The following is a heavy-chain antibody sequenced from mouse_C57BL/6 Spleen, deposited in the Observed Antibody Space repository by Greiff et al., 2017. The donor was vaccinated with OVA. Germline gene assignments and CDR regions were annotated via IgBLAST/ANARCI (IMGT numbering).Heavy chain of an antibody. V-gene: IGHV3-6*01. D-gene: IGHD4-1*01. Sequence: EVKLMESGPGLVKPSQSLSLTCSVTGYSITSGYYWNWIRQFPGNKLEWMGYISYDGSNNYNPSLKNRISITRDTSKNQFFLKLNSVTTEDTATYYCAPRTGTDWYFDVWGTGTTVTVSS. J-gene: IGHJ1*03. CDR1: GYSITSGYY. CDR2: ISYDGSN. CDR3: APRTGTDWYFDV.